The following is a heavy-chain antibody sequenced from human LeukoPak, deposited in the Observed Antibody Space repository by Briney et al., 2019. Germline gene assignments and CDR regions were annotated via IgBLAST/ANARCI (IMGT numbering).Heavy chain of an antibody. CDR3: ARVDHDSRPYSHRGPQNWFDP. V-gene: IGHV1-69*04. CDR1: GYTFTSYD. CDR2: IIPILGIA. Sequence: ASVKVSCKASGYTFTSYDINWVRQATGQGLEWMGRIIPILGIANYAQKFQGRVTITADKSTSTAYMELSSLRSEDTAVYYCARVDHDSRPYSHRGPQNWFDPWGQGTRVTVSS. D-gene: IGHD3-22*01. J-gene: IGHJ5*02.